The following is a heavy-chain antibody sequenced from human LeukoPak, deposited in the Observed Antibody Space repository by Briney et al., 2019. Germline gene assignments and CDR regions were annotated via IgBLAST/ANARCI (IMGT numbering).Heavy chain of an antibody. CDR2: IKQDGSEK. CDR3: ARVPLNYYYMDV. Sequence: GGSLRLSCVGSGFSFSGNSMNWVRQAPGKGLEWVANIKQDGSEKFYVDSVKGRFTISRDNAKNSLYLQMNSLRAEDTAVYNCARVPLNYYYMDVWGKGTTVTVSS. CDR1: GFSFSGNS. V-gene: IGHV3-7*01. J-gene: IGHJ6*03.